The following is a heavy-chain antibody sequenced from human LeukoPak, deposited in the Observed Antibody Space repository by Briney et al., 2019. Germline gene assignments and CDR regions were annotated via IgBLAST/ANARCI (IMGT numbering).Heavy chain of an antibody. CDR3: ARGWSYYGSGSYKFDY. CDR2: INPNSGGT. J-gene: IGHJ4*02. V-gene: IGHV1-2*02. Sequence: ASVKFSCKASGYTFSGYYMHWVRQAHGQGLEWMGWINPNSGGTNYAQKFQGRVTMTRDTSISTAYMELSRLRSDDTAVYYCARGWSYYGSGSYKFDYWGQGTLVTVSS. CDR1: GYTFSGYY. D-gene: IGHD3-10*01.